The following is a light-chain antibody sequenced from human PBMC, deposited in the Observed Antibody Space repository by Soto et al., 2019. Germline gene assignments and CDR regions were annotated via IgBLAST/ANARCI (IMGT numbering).Light chain of an antibody. Sequence: LQMTQSPSSLSESVGDRVTITCRASQTISNWLAWYQQNPGKAPNLLIYDASSLESGVPSRFSGSGSGTEFTLAIISLQPDDFATYYCQQYSSYPWTFGQGTNVDIK. J-gene: IGKJ1*01. CDR1: QTISNW. CDR3: QQYSSYPWT. V-gene: IGKV1-5*01. CDR2: DAS.